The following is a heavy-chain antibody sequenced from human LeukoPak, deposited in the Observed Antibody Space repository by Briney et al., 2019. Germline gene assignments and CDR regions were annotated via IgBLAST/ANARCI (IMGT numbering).Heavy chain of an antibody. V-gene: IGHV4-61*02. D-gene: IGHD5-12*01. Sequence: SQTLSLTCTVSGGSISSGSYYWSWLRQPAGKGLEWIGRIYTSGSTNYNPSLKSRVTISVDTSKNQFSLKLSSVTAADTAVYYCARDRGGYQSFDYWGQGTLVTVSS. CDR1: GGSISSGSYY. CDR2: IYTSGST. J-gene: IGHJ4*02. CDR3: ARDRGGYQSFDY.